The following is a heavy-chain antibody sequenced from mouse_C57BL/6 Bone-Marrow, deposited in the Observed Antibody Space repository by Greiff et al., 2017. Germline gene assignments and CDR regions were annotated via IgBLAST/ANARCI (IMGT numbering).Heavy chain of an antibody. CDR3: AQGDDYDDGFYYFDY. J-gene: IGHJ2*01. Sequence: QVQLQQSGAELMKPGASVKLSCKATGYTFTGYWIEWVKQRPGHGLEWIGEILPGSGSTNYNEKFKGKATFTADTSSNTAYMQLSSLTTEDSAIYFFAQGDDYDDGFYYFDYWRQGTTLTVSS. CDR2: ILPGSGST. V-gene: IGHV1-9*01. D-gene: IGHD2-4*01. CDR1: GYTFTGYW.